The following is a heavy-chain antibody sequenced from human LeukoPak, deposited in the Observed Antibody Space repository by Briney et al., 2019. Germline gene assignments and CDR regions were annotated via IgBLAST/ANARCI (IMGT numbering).Heavy chain of an antibody. CDR2: IYYSGST. V-gene: IGHV4-61*01. D-gene: IGHD4-17*01. J-gene: IGHJ5*02. Sequence: PSETLSLTCTVSGGSVSSGSYYWSWIRQPPGKGLEWIGYIYYSGSTNHNPSLKSRVTISVDTSKKQFSLNLTSVTAADTAVYYCARGPSVTSIGGPWGQGTLVTVSA. CDR3: ARGPSVTSIGGP. CDR1: GGSVSSGSYY.